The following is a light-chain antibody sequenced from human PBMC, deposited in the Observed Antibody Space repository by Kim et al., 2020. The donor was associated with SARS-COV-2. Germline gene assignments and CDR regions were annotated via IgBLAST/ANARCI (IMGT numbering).Light chain of an antibody. CDR2: DVP. J-gene: IGLJ1*01. Sequence: VTTSFTGATYEVGATNYVSWYHHHPGTAPKLILYDVPVRPSGVPERFSASDSGNTASLTISGLQAEDEADYYCCSFAGTAYVFGIGTKVTVL. V-gene: IGLV2-11*01. CDR3: CSFAGTAYV. CDR1: TYEVGATNY.